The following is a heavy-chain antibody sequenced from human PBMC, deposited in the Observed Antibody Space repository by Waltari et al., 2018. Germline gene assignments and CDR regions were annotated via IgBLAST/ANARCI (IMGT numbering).Heavy chain of an antibody. CDR3: ARHGSPGVFPYDAFDI. CDR2: IYPGDSDT. J-gene: IGHJ3*02. Sequence: EVQLVQSRAEVKKPGESRKISCKGSGYGFTSSWVSWVRQMPGKVLEWMGIIYPGDSDTRYSPSFQGQVTISADKSISTAYLQWSSLKASDTAMYYCARHGSPGVFPYDAFDIWGQGTMVTVSS. V-gene: IGHV5-51*01. D-gene: IGHD6-13*01. CDR1: GYGFTSSW.